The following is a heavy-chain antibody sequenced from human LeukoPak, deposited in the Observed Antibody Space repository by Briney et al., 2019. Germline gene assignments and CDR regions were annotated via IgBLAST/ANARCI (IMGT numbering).Heavy chain of an antibody. V-gene: IGHV3-23*01. J-gene: IGHJ3*02. Sequence: GGSLRLSCAASGFTFSSCAMSWVRQAPGKGLEWVPAISGSGGSTYYADSVKGRFIISRDNSKNTLYLQMNSLRAEDTAVYYCARTRAAYYYDSSGSDWAFDIWGQGTMVTVSS. CDR3: ARTRAAYYYDSSGSDWAFDI. D-gene: IGHD3-22*01. CDR2: ISGSGGST. CDR1: GFTFSSCA.